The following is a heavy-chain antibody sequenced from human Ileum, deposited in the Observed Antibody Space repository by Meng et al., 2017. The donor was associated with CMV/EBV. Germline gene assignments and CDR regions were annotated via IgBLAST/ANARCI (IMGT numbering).Heavy chain of an antibody. J-gene: IGHJ4*02. CDR1: GGSISNYY. Sequence: QVQLQEAGPGLVKTSETLSLTCYVSGGSISNYYWSWIRQPAGKGLEWIAHIYTSGTTNYNPSLKSRVTMSVDTSRNQFSLKLTSVTAADTAVYYCASGDSLRAVDFWGQGTLVTVSS. V-gene: IGHV4-4*07. D-gene: IGHD2-21*02. CDR2: IYTSGTT. CDR3: ASGDSLRAVDF.